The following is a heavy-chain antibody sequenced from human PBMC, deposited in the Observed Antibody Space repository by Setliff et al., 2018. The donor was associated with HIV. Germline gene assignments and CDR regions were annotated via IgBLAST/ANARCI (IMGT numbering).Heavy chain of an antibody. Sequence: GASVKVSCKTSGGTFSNYAISWVRQAPGQGLEWMGGIIPMFGTANYAQKFQGRVTITTDASTSTAYMELSSLRSEDTAVYYCARGSIAAPKHYYYMNVCGKGTTVTVS. CDR2: IIPMFGTA. J-gene: IGHJ6*03. V-gene: IGHV1-69*05. CDR1: GGTFSNYA. CDR3: ARGSIAAPKHYYYMNV. D-gene: IGHD6-6*01.